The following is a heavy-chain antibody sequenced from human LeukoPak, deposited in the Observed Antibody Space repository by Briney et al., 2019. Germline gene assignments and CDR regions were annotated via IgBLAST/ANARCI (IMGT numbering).Heavy chain of an antibody. CDR1: GGSISSGGYF. CDR2: ISHSGST. J-gene: IGHJ5*02. CDR3: ARDLWFGEYNWFDP. V-gene: IGHV4-31*03. Sequence: SETLSLTCTVSGGSISSGGYFWSWVRQHPGKGLEWIGCISHSGSTYYNPSLKSRVTISLDTSKDRLSLRLSSVTAADTAVYYCARDLWFGEYNWFDPWGQGTLVTVSS. D-gene: IGHD3-10*01.